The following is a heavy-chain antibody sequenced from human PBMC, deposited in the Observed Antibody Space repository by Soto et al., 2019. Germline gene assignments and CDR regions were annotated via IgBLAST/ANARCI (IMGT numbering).Heavy chain of an antibody. D-gene: IGHD6-6*01. CDR1: GYTFTSYG. J-gene: IGHJ6*02. CDR2: ISAYNGNT. V-gene: IGHV1-18*01. Sequence: QVQLVQSGAEVKKPGASVKVSCKASGYTFTSYGISWVRQAPGQGLEWMGWISAYNGNTNYAQKLQGRVTMTTDTSKSTAYRELRSLSSDDTAVYYCARGSSSWFYYYYYGMDVWGQGTTVTVSS. CDR3: ARGSSSWFYYYYYGMDV.